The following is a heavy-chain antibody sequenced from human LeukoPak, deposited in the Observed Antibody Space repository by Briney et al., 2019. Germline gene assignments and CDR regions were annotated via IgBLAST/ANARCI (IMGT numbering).Heavy chain of an antibody. J-gene: IGHJ4*02. D-gene: IGHD6-19*01. Sequence: PGGSLRLSCAASGFTVSSNYMSWVRQAPGKGLEYVSAISSNGGSTYYADSVKGRFTISRDNSKNTLYLQMSSLRAEDTAVYYCVKSKMAVAGPLDYWGQGTLVTVSS. CDR3: VKSKMAVAGPLDY. V-gene: IGHV3-64D*06. CDR1: GFTVSSNY. CDR2: ISSNGGST.